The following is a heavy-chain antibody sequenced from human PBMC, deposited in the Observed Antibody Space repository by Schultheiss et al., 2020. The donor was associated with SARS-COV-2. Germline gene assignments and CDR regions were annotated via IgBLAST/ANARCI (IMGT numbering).Heavy chain of an antibody. CDR3: ARVEKEDVLRFLEWFHYYYYGMDV. CDR2: ISSSGSTI. D-gene: IGHD3-3*01. J-gene: IGHJ6*02. CDR1: GFTFSSYE. V-gene: IGHV3-48*03. Sequence: GGSLRLSCAASGFTFSSYEMNWVRQAPGKGLEWVSYISSSGSTIYYADSVKGRFTISRDNSKNTLYLQMNSLRAEDTAVYYCARVEKEDVLRFLEWFHYYYYGMDVWGQGTTVTVSS.